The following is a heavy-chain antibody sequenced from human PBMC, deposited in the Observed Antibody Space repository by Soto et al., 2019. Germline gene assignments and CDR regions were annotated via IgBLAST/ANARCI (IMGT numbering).Heavy chain of an antibody. CDR2: IYHSGST. D-gene: IGHD3-3*01. J-gene: IGHJ5*02. CDR3: ARGDYDFWSGYFRWFDP. CDR1: GGSISSSNW. V-gene: IGHV4-4*01. Sequence: PSETLSLTCAVSGGSISSSNWWSWARQPPGKGLEWIGEIYHSGSTNYNPSLKSRVTISVDKSKNQFSLKLSSVTAADTAVYCCARGDYDFWSGYFRWFDPWGQGTLVTVSS.